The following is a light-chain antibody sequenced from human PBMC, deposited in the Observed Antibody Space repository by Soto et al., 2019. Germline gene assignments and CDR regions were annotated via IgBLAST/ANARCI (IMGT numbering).Light chain of an antibody. V-gene: IGKV1-6*01. CDR2: AAS. CDR3: LQDYDYPYT. Sequence: AIQMTQSPSSLSASVGERVIITCRASQGIRSELWWYQQKPGKAPKLLIYAASSLQSGVPSRFSGSGSGTDFTLTISSLQPEDFATYYCLQDYDYPYTFGQGTKLEIK. J-gene: IGKJ2*01. CDR1: QGIRSE.